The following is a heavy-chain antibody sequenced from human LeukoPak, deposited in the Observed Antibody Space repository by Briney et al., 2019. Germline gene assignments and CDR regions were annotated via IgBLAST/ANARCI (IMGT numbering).Heavy chain of an antibody. J-gene: IGHJ4*02. CDR3: AKDLGRYRNNYFDY. D-gene: IGHD1-26*01. V-gene: IGHV3-23*01. CDR2: ISGSGGGT. Sequence: GGSLRLSCAASGFTFSSYAMSWVRQAPEKGLEWVATISGSGGGTYYADSVKGRFTISRDDSKNTLYLQMNSLRAEDTAVYYCAKDLGRYRNNYFDYWGQGTLVTVSS. CDR1: GFTFSSYA.